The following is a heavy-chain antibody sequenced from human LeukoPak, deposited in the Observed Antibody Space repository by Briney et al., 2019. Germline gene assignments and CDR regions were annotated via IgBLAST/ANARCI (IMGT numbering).Heavy chain of an antibody. CDR1: GFTFSSYG. Sequence: GGSLRLSCAASGFTFSSYGMHWVRQAPGKGLEWVAVIWYDGSNKYYADSVKGRFTISRDNSKNTLYLQMNSPRAEDTAVYYCARETYYYGSGSLPFDYWGQGTLVTVSS. V-gene: IGHV3-33*01. CDR3: ARETYYYGSGSLPFDY. CDR2: IWYDGSNK. J-gene: IGHJ4*02. D-gene: IGHD3-10*01.